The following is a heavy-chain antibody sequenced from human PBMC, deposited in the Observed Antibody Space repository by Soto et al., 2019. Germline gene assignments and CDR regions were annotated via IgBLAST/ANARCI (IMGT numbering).Heavy chain of an antibody. Sequence: GGSLRLSCAASGFTFTYYSMAWVRQTPERGLEWISGMSIGYEKTFYADFVRGRFTVSRDSSKNAMYLQMNSLRVEDTAVYFCARIDCTGGSCRPYSYYDMDVWGQGTTVTVSS. J-gene: IGHJ6*02. CDR3: ARIDCTGGSCRPYSYYDMDV. CDR1: GFTFTYYS. D-gene: IGHD2-15*01. V-gene: IGHV3-23*01. CDR2: MSIGYEKT.